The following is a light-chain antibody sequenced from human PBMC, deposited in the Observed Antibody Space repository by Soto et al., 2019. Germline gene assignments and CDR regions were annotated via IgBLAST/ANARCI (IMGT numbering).Light chain of an antibody. V-gene: IGKV3-15*01. CDR1: QSVSSN. CDR2: GAS. Sequence: EIVMTQSPATLSVSPGERATLSCRASQSVSSNLAWYQQKPGQAPSLLIYGASTRATGIPARFSGSGSGTEFPLTIISLLYEDFAVHYCQHYNNGPPYTFGQGTKLQSK. CDR3: QHYNNGPPYT. J-gene: IGKJ2*01.